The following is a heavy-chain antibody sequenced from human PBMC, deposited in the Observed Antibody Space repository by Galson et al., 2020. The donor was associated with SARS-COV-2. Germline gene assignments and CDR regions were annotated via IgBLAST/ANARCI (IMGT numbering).Heavy chain of an antibody. CDR2: IWYDGSNK. V-gene: IGHV3-33*01. CDR1: GFTFSSYG. Sequence: GESLKISCAASGFTFSSYGMHWVRQAPGKGLEWVAVIWYDGSNKYYADSVKGRFTISRDNSKNTLYLQMNSLRAEDTAVYYCASGPVGAVSGYYYGMDVWGQGTTVTVSS. D-gene: IGHD1-26*01. CDR3: ASGPVGAVSGYYYGMDV. J-gene: IGHJ6*02.